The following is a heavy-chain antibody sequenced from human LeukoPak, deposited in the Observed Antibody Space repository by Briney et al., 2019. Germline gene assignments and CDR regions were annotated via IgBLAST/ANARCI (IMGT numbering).Heavy chain of an antibody. J-gene: IGHJ4*02. V-gene: IGHV3-66*01. CDR1: GFTVNSNY. CDR3: ARDLPFGY. Sequence: GGSLRLSCAASGFTVNSNYMSWVRQAPGKGPEWVAVIYSGGNTYYADSVKGRFTISRDNSKNTLYLQMNSLRAEDTAMYYCARDLPFGYWGQGTLVTVSS. CDR2: IYSGGNT.